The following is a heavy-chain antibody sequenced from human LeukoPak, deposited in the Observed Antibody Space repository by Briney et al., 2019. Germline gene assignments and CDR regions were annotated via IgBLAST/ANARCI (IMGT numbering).Heavy chain of an antibody. CDR1: GGSINSYY. CDR3: ARTTMVRGTYYMDV. CDR2: IYYSGYT. V-gene: IGHV4-59*01. Sequence: SETLSLTCTVSGGSINSYYWSWIRQPPGKGLEWIGYIYYSGYTNYDPSLKSRVTISVDTSKNQFSLKLSSVTAADTAVYYCARTTMVRGTYYMDVWGKGTTVTVSS. D-gene: IGHD3-10*01. J-gene: IGHJ6*03.